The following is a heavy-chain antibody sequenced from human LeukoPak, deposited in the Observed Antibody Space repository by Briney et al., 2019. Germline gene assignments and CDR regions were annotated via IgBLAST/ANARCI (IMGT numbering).Heavy chain of an antibody. Sequence: PGGTLRLSCAASGFIISGSDMHWVRQAYGKGLEWVGRVTTKPNNYATTYGASVKGRFTISRDDSANTAYLQMNSLKTEDTAVYYCTTYRSGHYWGQGTLVTVSS. J-gene: IGHJ4*02. CDR3: TTYRSGHY. CDR2: VTTKPNNYAT. V-gene: IGHV3-73*01. CDR1: GFIISGSD. D-gene: IGHD6-19*01.